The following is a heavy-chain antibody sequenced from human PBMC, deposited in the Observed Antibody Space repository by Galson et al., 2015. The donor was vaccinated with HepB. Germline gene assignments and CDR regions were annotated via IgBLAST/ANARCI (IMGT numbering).Heavy chain of an antibody. CDR3: ARVADADYGDHSHFDY. CDR2: INPYNGGI. CDR1: GYTFTTYG. J-gene: IGHJ4*02. Sequence: SVKVSCKASGYTFTTYGISWVRQAPGQGLEWVGWINPYNGGINYAQKFQGRVTMTTDTSTSTAYMELRSLRSDDTAVYYCARVADADYGDHSHFDYWGQGTLVTVSS. V-gene: IGHV1-18*04. D-gene: IGHD4-17*01.